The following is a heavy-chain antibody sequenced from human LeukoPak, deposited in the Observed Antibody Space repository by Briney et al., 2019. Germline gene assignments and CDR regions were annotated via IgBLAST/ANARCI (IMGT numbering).Heavy chain of an antibody. CDR3: AKGGSGSYYSFDY. J-gene: IGHJ4*02. Sequence: PGGSLRLSCVASGFTFSNYGITWVRQAPGEGLEWVSIISGSGDITFYADSVKGRFTISRDNSKNTLYLQMNSLRAEDTAVYYCAKGGSGSYYSFDYWGQGTLVTVSS. D-gene: IGHD1-26*01. V-gene: IGHV3-23*01. CDR1: GFTFSNYG. CDR2: ISGSGDIT.